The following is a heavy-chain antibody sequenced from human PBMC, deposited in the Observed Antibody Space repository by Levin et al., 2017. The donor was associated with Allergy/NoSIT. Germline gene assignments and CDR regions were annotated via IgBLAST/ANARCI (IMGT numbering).Heavy chain of an antibody. CDR1: GFTFSSYG. V-gene: IGHV3-30*18. CDR3: AKDRTHRPPHQPQNYYDSSGYYYRDYYYDYGMDV. D-gene: IGHD3-22*01. Sequence: GGSLRLSCAASGFTFSSYGMHWVRQAPGKGLEWVAVISYDGSNKYYADSVKGRFTISRDNSKNTLYLQMNSLRAEDTAVYYCAKDRTHRPPHQPQNYYDSSGYYYRDYYYDYGMDVWGQGTTVTVSS. CDR2: ISYDGSNK. J-gene: IGHJ6*02.